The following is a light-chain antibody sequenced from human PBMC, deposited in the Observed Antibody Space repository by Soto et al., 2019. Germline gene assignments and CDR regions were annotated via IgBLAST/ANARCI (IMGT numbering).Light chain of an antibody. Sequence: IVLTQSPGTLSLSPGERSTLPCRASQSVSTKLAWYQQRPGQAHRLIIYDASSRATGIQTRFSGSGSGTEFTLTIRSMQSEDFAVYFCKNYNNWHITVGNGKRREIK. CDR3: KNYNNWHIT. J-gene: IGKJ5*01. V-gene: IGKV3D-15*01. CDR2: DAS. CDR1: QSVSTK.